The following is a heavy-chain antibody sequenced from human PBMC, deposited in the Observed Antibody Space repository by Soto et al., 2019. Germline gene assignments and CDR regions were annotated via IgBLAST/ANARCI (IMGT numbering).Heavy chain of an antibody. Sequence: LGESLKISCKGSGYSFTSYWIGWVRQMPGKGLEWMGIIYPGDSDTRYSPSSQGQVTISADKSISTAYLQWSSLKASDTAMYYCARLIGYCSSTSCYGGMDVWGQGTTVTVPS. J-gene: IGHJ6*02. CDR2: IYPGDSDT. CDR3: ARLIGYCSSTSCYGGMDV. D-gene: IGHD2-2*03. CDR1: GYSFTSYW. V-gene: IGHV5-51*01.